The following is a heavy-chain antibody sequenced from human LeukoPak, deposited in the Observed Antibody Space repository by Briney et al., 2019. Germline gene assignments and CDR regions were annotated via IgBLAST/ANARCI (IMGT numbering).Heavy chain of an antibody. CDR2: INHSGST. CDR3: ARVAPTIFGAVTLYYFDY. D-gene: IGHD3-3*01. J-gene: IGHJ4*02. V-gene: IGHV4-34*01. Sequence: SETLSLTCAVYGGSFSGYYWSWIRQPPGKGLEWIGEINHSGSTNYNPSLKSRVTISVDTSKNQFSLKLSSLTAADTAVYYCARVAPTIFGAVTLYYFDYWGQGTLVTVSS. CDR1: GGSFSGYY.